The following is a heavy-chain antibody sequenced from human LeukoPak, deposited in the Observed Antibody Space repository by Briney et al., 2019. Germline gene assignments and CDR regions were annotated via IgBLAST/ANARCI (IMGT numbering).Heavy chain of an antibody. CDR1: GLTVSGNF. V-gene: IGHV3-66*01. Sequence: GGSLRLSCAASGLTVSGNFMSWVRQAPGKGPEWVSVIYSGGSTYYADSVKGRFTISRDNSKNTLYLLMNSLRAEDTAVYYCARDRVAGHYYDMGGPQSAFDIWGQGTMVTVSS. D-gene: IGHD3-22*01. CDR3: ARDRVAGHYYDMGGPQSAFDI. CDR2: IYSGGST. J-gene: IGHJ3*02.